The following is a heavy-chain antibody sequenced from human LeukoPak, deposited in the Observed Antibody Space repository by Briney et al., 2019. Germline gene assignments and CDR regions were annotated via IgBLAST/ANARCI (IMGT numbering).Heavy chain of an antibody. J-gene: IGHJ4*02. V-gene: IGHV4-34*01. Sequence: GEINHSASTNYTPSLKSRVTISVDTSKNQFSLKLSSVTAADTAVYYCARALWFGELSHFDYWGQGTLVTVSS. D-gene: IGHD3-10*01. CDR3: ARALWFGELSHFDY. CDR2: INHSAST.